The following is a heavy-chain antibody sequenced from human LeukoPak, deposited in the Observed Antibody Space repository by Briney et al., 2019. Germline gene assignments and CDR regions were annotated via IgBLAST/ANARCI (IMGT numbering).Heavy chain of an antibody. CDR2: FSGTSST. V-gene: IGHV3-23*01. CDR3: AKLKQWQPQRYFFEY. CDR1: GFTFSSYA. D-gene: IGHD6-19*01. Sequence: GSLRLSCAASGFTFSSYAMSWVRQAPGKGLEWVSTFSGTSSTSYADAVKGRVTISRDNSKNTLYLQMNSLRAEDTAVYYCAKLKQWQPQRYFFEYWGQGALVTVAS. J-gene: IGHJ4*02.